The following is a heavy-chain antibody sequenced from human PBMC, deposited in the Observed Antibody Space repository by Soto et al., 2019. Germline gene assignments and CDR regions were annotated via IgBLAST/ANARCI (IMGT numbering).Heavy chain of an antibody. CDR3: ARVVGSLYSGYDPLSWPGQIDY. D-gene: IGHD5-12*01. V-gene: IGHV4-31*03. CDR2: IYYSGST. Sequence: SETLSLTCTVSGGSISSGSYYWTWIRQHPGEGLEWIGYIYYSGSTYYNPSLKSRITISVDTSKNQFSLKLSSVTAADTAVYYCARVVGSLYSGYDPLSWPGQIDYWGQETLVTVSS. CDR1: GGSISSGSYY. J-gene: IGHJ4*02.